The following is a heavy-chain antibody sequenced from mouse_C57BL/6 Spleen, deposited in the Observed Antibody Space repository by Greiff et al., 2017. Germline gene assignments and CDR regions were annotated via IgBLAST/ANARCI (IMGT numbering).Heavy chain of an antibody. CDR1: GYAFSSSW. V-gene: IGHV1-82*01. J-gene: IGHJ4*01. CDR3: ASDHYYGSSFYAMDY. D-gene: IGHD1-1*01. CDR2: IYPGDGDT. Sequence: VKLQESGPELVKPGASVKISCKASGYAFSSSWMNWVKQRPGKGLEWIGRIYPGDGDTNYNGKFKGKATLTADKSSSTAYMQLSSLTSEDSAVYFCASDHYYGSSFYAMDYWGQGTSVTVSS.